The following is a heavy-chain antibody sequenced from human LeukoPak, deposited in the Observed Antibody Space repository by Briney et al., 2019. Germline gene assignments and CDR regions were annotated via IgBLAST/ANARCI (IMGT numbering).Heavy chain of an antibody. D-gene: IGHD3/OR15-3a*01. CDR2: IYYSGST. V-gene: IGHV4-39*01. J-gene: IGHJ2*01. Sequence: SETLSLTCTVSGGSISSSSYYWGWIRQPPGKGLEWIGSIYYSGSTYYNPSLKSRVTISVDTSKNQFSLKLSSVTAADTAVYYCARLDPSYWYFDLWGRGTLVTVSS. CDR3: ARLDPSYWYFDL. CDR1: GGSISSSSYY.